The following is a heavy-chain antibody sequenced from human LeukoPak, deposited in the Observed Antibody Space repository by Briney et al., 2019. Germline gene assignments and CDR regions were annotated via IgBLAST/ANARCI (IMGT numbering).Heavy chain of an antibody. CDR3: ARDLWESYDILTGYYSVPDY. CDR2: ISYDGSNK. J-gene: IGHJ4*02. Sequence: GRSLRLSCAASGFTFSSYAMHWVRQASGKGLEWVAVISYDGSNKYYADSVKGRFNISRDNSKNTLYLQMNSLRAEDTAVYYCARDLWESYDILTGYYSVPDYWGQGTLVTVSS. V-gene: IGHV3-30*04. D-gene: IGHD3-9*01. CDR1: GFTFSSYA.